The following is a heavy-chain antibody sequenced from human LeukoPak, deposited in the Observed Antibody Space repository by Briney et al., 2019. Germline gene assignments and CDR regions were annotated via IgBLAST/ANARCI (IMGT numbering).Heavy chain of an antibody. CDR3: AKSRTYYDYVWGSYRYYYDSSGYSPYYYYYGMDV. Sequence: PPETLSLTCTVSLGSISSFHWSSIWQRPRKGVWRVWDFYFSVSTTYNPSPKSGVTISIYISKSQFYLQLSSVAAADTAVYYCAKSRTYYDYVWGSYRYYYDSSGYSPYYYYYGMDVWGQGTTVTDSS. J-gene: IGHJ6*02. CDR1: LGSISSFH. D-gene: IGHD3-16*02. CDR2: FYFSVST. V-gene: IGHV4-59*01.